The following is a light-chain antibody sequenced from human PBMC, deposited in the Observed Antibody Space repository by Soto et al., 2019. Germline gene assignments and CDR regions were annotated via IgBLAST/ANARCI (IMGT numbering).Light chain of an antibody. CDR1: QSVDSNS. J-gene: IGKJ4*02. V-gene: IGKV3D-20*02. CDR3: QQRSDWPRT. Sequence: EVVLMQCPGTLSLSPGERATLSYRASQSVDSNSLAWYQQKLGRAPRVLIYGASSRATGIPDRFSGSGSGTDFTLTISSLEPEDFAVYYCQQRSDWPRTFGGGTKVDIK. CDR2: GAS.